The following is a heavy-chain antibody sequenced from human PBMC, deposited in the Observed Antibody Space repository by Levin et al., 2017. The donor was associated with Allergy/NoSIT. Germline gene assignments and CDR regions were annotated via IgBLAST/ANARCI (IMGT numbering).Heavy chain of an antibody. CDR2: ISYDGSNK. V-gene: IGHV3-30-3*01. Sequence: PGGSLRLSCAASGFTFSSYAMHWVRQAPGKGLEWVAVISYDGSNKYYADSVKGRFTISRDNSKNTLYLQMNSLRAEDTAVYYCARDTIRRINCSSTSCYNYYYYYMDVWGKGTTVTVSS. CDR1: GFTFSSYA. D-gene: IGHD2-2*01. J-gene: IGHJ6*03. CDR3: ARDTIRRINCSSTSCYNYYYYYMDV.